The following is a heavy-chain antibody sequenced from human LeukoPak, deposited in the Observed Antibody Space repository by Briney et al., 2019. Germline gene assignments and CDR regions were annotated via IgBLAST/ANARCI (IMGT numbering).Heavy chain of an antibody. D-gene: IGHD4-11*01. CDR1: GYTFTSYD. CDR2: MNPNSGNT. CDR3: ARGLSKARQYGMDV. V-gene: IGHV1-8*01. Sequence: GASVKVSCKASGYTFTSYDINWVRQATGQGLEWMGWMNPNSGNTGYAQKFQGRVTMTRNTSISTAYMELSSLRSEDTAVYYCARGLSKARQYGMDVWGQGTTVTVSS. J-gene: IGHJ6*02.